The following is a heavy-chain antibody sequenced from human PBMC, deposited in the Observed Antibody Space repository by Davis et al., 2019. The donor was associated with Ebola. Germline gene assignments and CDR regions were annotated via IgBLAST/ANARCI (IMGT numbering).Heavy chain of an antibody. Sequence: GGSLRLSCAASGFTFDDYAMHWVRQAPGKGLEWVSGISWNSGSIGYADSVKGRFTISRDNSKNTLYLQMNSLRAEDTAVYYCAKDAGSGMLLYYFDYWGQGTLVTVSS. D-gene: IGHD2-15*01. J-gene: IGHJ4*02. CDR2: ISWNSGSI. V-gene: IGHV3-9*01. CDR3: AKDAGSGMLLYYFDY. CDR1: GFTFDDYA.